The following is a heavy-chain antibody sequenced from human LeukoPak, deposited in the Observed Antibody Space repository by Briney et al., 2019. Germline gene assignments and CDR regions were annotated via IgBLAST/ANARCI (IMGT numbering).Heavy chain of an antibody. J-gene: IGHJ4*02. CDR3: ARRPDGYNSLDY. CDR1: GHTFTGYF. CDR2: INPNSGGT. Sequence: ASVKVSCKASGHTFTGYFMHWVRQAPGQGLEWMGWINPNSGGTNYAQNFQDRVTMTRDTSISTAYMELRRLRSDDTAVYYCARRPDGYNSLDYWGQGTPVTVSS. V-gene: IGHV1-2*02. D-gene: IGHD5-24*01.